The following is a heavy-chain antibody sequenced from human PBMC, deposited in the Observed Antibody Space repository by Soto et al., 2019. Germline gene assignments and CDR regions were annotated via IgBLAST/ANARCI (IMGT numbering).Heavy chain of an antibody. Sequence: GGSLRLSCAASGFTFSNFGMHWVRQAPGKGLEWVAFIWYDGSEKYNADSVQGRFTISRDNSKNTLYLQMNSLRAEDTAIYYCARSRETFDYWGQGTLVTVSS. CDR2: IWYDGSEK. D-gene: IGHD1-26*01. CDR3: ARSRETFDY. CDR1: GFTFSNFG. V-gene: IGHV3-33*01. J-gene: IGHJ4*02.